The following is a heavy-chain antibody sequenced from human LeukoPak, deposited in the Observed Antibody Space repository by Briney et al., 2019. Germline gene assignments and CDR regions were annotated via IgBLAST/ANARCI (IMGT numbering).Heavy chain of an antibody. Sequence: ASVDGSRTVSRYTPSELSMHWVGPGPGKGVWMRGGFDPEDGETIYAQKFQGRVTMTEDTSTDTAYMELSSLRSEDTAVYYCATGRYCSGGSCYSVFDYWGQGTLVTVSS. CDR1: RYTPSELS. CDR2: FDPEDGET. J-gene: IGHJ4*02. CDR3: ATGRYCSGGSCYSVFDY. V-gene: IGHV1-24*01. D-gene: IGHD2-15*01.